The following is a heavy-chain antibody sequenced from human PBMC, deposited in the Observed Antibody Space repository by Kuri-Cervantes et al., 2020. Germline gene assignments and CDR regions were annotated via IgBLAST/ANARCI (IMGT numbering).Heavy chain of an antibody. CDR2: INHSGST. CDR3: ARGVKGGYNYRPGQYWYFDP. D-gene: IGHD5-18*01. J-gene: IGHJ2*01. Sequence: SETLSLTCTVSGGSISSSSYYWDWIRQPPGKGLEWIGEINHSGSTNYNPSLKSRVTMSLDTSKNQSSLKLNSVTAADTAVYYCARGVKGGYNYRPGQYWYFDPWGRGTLVTVSS. CDR1: GGSISSSSYY. V-gene: IGHV4-39*07.